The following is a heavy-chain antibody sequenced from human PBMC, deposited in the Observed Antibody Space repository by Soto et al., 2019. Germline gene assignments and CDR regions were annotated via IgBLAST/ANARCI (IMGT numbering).Heavy chain of an antibody. CDR3: ARRAETNGWNGFGADKYYFDF. V-gene: IGHV1-8*01. Sequence: ASVKVSCKASGYTFTSYDIYWLRQSTGQGLEWMGWMNPNTGNSGYAQKFQGRVTVTSDTSINTVHMELSSLRSEDTAVYYCARRAETNGWNGFGADKYYFDFWGQGTLVTVSS. J-gene: IGHJ4*02. CDR2: MNPNTGNS. D-gene: IGHD1-1*01. CDR1: GYTFTSYD.